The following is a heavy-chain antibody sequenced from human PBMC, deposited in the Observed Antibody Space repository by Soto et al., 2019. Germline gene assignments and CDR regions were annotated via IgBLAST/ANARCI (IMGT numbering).Heavy chain of an antibody. CDR1: GFTFSSYA. CDR3: AIYTYGSGSYSDY. V-gene: IGHV3-23*01. J-gene: IGHJ4*02. Sequence: GGSLRLSCAGSGFTFSSYAMSWVRQAPGKGLEWVSAISGSGGSTYYADSVKGRFTISRDNSKNTLYLQMNSLRAEDTAVYYCAIYTYGSGSYSDYWGRGTLVTVSS. D-gene: IGHD3-10*01. CDR2: ISGSGGST.